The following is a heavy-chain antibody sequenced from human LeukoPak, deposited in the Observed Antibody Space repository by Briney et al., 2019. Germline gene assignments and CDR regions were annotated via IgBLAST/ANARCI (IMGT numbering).Heavy chain of an antibody. D-gene: IGHD6-19*01. V-gene: IGHV3-23*01. CDR1: GFSFSSYT. J-gene: IGHJ4*02. CDR3: AKDSSGWYNADY. Sequence: GGSLRLSCAASGFSFSSYTMNWVRQAPGKGLEWVSGISGSGGTTYYADSVKGRFTISRDNSKNTLSLQMNSLRAEDTAIYYCAKDSSGWYNADYRGQGTLVTVSS. CDR2: ISGSGGTT.